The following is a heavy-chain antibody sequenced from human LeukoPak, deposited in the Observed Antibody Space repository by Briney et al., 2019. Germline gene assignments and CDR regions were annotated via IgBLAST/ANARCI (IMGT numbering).Heavy chain of an antibody. V-gene: IGHV4-39*01. CDR2: IYYSGST. CDR1: GGSISSSSYY. CDR3: ARLGIAAAGTDY. D-gene: IGHD6-13*01. Sequence: SETLSLTCTASGGSISSSSYYWGWIRQPPGKGLEWIGSIYYSGSTYYNPSLKSRVTISVDTSKNQFSLKLSSVTAADTAVYYCARLGIAAAGTDYWGQGTLVTVSS. J-gene: IGHJ4*02.